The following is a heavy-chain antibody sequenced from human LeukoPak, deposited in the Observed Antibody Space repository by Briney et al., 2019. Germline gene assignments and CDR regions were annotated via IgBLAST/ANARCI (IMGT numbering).Heavy chain of an antibody. CDR1: GGSISSYY. CDR2: IYTSGST. Sequence: PSETLSLTCTVSGGSISSYYWSWIRQPPGKGLEWIGYIYTSGSTNYNPSLKSRVTISVDTSKNQFSLKLSSVTAADTAVYYCARPKYSGSYHWYFDLWGRGTLVTVSS. J-gene: IGHJ2*01. D-gene: IGHD1-26*01. V-gene: IGHV4-4*09. CDR3: ARPKYSGSYHWYFDL.